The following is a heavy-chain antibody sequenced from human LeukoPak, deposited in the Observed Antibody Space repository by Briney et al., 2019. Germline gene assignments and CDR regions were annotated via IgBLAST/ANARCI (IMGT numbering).Heavy chain of an antibody. V-gene: IGHV1-69*13. D-gene: IGHD3-3*01. CDR3: ARGYYDFWSGYYGNWFDP. Sequence: GASVRVSCKGSGGTLSNYGISWVRQAPGQGLEWMGGIAPFFGTANYAQKFQGRVTITADESTSTAYMELSSLRSEDTAVYYCARGYYDFWSGYYGNWFDPWGQGTLVTVSS. CDR1: GGTLSNYG. J-gene: IGHJ5*02. CDR2: IAPFFGTA.